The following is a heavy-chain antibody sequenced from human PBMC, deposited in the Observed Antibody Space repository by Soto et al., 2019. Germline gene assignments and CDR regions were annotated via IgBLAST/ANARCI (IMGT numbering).Heavy chain of an antibody. CDR3: AHSWYCSGGSCYYSNRFDP. Sequence: QPPXKDLEWLALIYWDDDKRYRPSLKSRLTITKDTSKNQVVLTMTNMDPVDTATYYCAHSWYCSGGSCYYSNRFDPWGQGTPLTVSS. CDR2: IYWDDDK. V-gene: IGHV2-5*02. J-gene: IGHJ5*02. D-gene: IGHD2-15*01.